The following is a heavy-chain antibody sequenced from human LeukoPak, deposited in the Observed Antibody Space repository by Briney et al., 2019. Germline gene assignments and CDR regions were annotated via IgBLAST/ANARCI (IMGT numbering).Heavy chain of an antibody. CDR2: ISTGSTYT. Sequence: GWCLRLSCAASGFAVSNNYMTWIRPAPGKGLEWLSYISTGSTYTNYASSVKGRFTISRDNAKNSLYLQLNSLRAEDTAVYYCTREDNWYFDLWGRGTLVTVSS. V-gene: IGHV3-11*05. CDR1: GFAVSNNY. J-gene: IGHJ2*01. CDR3: TREDNWYFDL.